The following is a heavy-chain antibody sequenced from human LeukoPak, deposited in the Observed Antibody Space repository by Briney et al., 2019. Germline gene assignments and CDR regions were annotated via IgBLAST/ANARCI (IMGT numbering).Heavy chain of an antibody. CDR3: ARDGSGSSLDYYYYGMDV. Sequence: GSSVKVSCKASGGTFSSYAISWVRQAPGQGLEWMGGIIPIFGTANYAQKFQGRVTITADESTSTAYMELSSLRSGDTAVYYCARDGSGSSLDYYYYGMDVWGQGTTVTVSS. CDR2: IIPIFGTA. CDR1: GGTFSSYA. V-gene: IGHV1-69*01. D-gene: IGHD3-10*01. J-gene: IGHJ6*02.